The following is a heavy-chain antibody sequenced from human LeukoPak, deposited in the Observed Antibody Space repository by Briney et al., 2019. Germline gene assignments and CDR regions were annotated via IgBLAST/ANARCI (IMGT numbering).Heavy chain of an antibody. CDR1: GYSISSGYY. CDR3: ARDSAYYDSSGVDY. V-gene: IGHV4-38-2*02. D-gene: IGHD3-22*01. Sequence: KPSETLSLTCTVSGYSISSGYYWGWIRQPPGQGLEWIGSTYHSGSTYYNPSLKSRVTISVDTSKNQFSLKLSSVTAADTAVYYCARDSAYYDSSGVDYWGQGTLVTVSS. J-gene: IGHJ4*02. CDR2: TYHSGST.